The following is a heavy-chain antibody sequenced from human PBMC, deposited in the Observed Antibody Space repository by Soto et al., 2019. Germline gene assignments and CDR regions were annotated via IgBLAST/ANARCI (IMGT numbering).Heavy chain of an antibody. V-gene: IGHV3-21*01. CDR1: GFAFRSDN. CDR3: ASATVVTATFDF. D-gene: IGHD2-21*02. CDR2: ISSGSSNI. Sequence: EVQLVESGGGLVKPGGSLTLSCAASGFAFRSDNMNWVRQAPGKGLEWVASISSGSSNIYYADSVKGRFTISRDNAKNSLYLQMDSLRAEDFAVYYCASATVVTATFDFWGQGTLVTVSS. J-gene: IGHJ4*02.